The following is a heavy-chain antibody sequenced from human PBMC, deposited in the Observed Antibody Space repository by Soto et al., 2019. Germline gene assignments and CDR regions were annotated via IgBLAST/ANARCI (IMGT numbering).Heavy chain of an antibody. CDR2: INVYSGNT. CDR1: GYPFISYG. Sequence: QVLLVQSGGEVKKPGASVKVSCNTSGYPFISYGISWVRQAPGQGPEWMGWINVYSGNTDYAQKFRERITVTTDTSTSTAYMELRSLRSDDTAVYYCARIKASSMDIWGQGTRVTVSS. D-gene: IGHD3-16*01. J-gene: IGHJ6*02. V-gene: IGHV1-18*01. CDR3: ARIKASSMDI.